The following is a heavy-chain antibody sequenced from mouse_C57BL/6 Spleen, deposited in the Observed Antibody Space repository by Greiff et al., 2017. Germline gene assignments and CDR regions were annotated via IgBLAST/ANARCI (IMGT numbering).Heavy chain of an antibody. CDR1: GYTFTDYY. D-gene: IGHD3-2*02. J-gene: IGHJ4*01. CDR3: ARWGTAQATNYYAMDY. CDR2: IFPGSGST. V-gene: IGHV1-75*01. Sequence: QVQLKQSGPELVKPGASVKISCKASGYTFTDYYINWVKQRPGQGLEWIGWIFPGSGSTYYNEKFKGKATLTVDKSSSTAYMLRSSLTSEDSAVYVCARWGTAQATNYYAMDYGGQGTSVTVSS.